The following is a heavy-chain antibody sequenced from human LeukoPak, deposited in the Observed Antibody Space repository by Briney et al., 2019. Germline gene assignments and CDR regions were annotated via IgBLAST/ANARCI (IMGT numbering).Heavy chain of an antibody. V-gene: IGHV3-21*01. CDR3: AREGYSSGYYFDY. CDR1: GFTFSSYE. Sequence: GGSLRLSCAASGFTFSSYEMNWVRQAPGKGLEWVSSISSSSSYIYYADSVKGRFTISRDNAKNSLYLQMNSLRAEDTAVYYCAREGYSSGYYFDYWGQGTLVTVSS. J-gene: IGHJ4*02. D-gene: IGHD3-22*01. CDR2: ISSSSSYI.